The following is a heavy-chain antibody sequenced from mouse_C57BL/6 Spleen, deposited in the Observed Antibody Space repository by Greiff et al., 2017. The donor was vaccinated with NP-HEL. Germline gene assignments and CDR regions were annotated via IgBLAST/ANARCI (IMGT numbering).Heavy chain of an antibody. J-gene: IGHJ3*01. Sequence: QVQLKQPGAELVKPGASVKLSCKASGYTFTSYWMHWVKQRPGRGLEWIGRIDPNSGGTRYNEKFRGKATLTVNKPSSTAYMQLSSLTSEDSAVYYCARSGRGSQEGFAYWGQGTLVTVSA. CDR3: ARSGRGSQEGFAY. V-gene: IGHV1-72*01. CDR1: GYTFTSYW. CDR2: IDPNSGGT. D-gene: IGHD1-1*01.